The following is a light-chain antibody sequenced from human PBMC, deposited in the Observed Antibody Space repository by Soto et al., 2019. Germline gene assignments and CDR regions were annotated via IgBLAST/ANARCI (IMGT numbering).Light chain of an antibody. V-gene: IGLV2-8*01. J-gene: IGLJ1*01. CDR3: ISHAGINNLGV. CDR2: EVN. Sequence: QSALTQPPSASGSPGQSVTISCTGTSSDVGGYKYVSWYQQHPGKAPKLMIFEVNKRPSGVPDRFSGSKSGNTASLTVSGLHADDESDYYCISHAGINNLGVFGAGTKVTVL. CDR1: SSDVGGYKY.